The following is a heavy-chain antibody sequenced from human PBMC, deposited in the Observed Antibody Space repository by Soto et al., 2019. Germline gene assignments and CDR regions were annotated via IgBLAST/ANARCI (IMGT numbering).Heavy chain of an antibody. CDR2: IIPIFGTA. Sequence: SSVKGSCSASACTVSIYAISLVRHAPGRGLEWMGWIIPIFGTANYAQKLQSRVTITAEESTSTAYMELSSLRSEDTAVYHRARDKGGVVVPAAITGMDVWGQGTTLTVSS. D-gene: IGHD2-2*01. CDR3: ARDKGGVVVPAAITGMDV. CDR1: ACTVSIYA. V-gene: IGHV1-69*13. J-gene: IGHJ6*01.